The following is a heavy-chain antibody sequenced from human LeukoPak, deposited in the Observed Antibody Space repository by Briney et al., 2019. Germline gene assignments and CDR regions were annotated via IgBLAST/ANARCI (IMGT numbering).Heavy chain of an antibody. CDR2: IIPIFGTA. D-gene: IGHD4-23*01. CDR3: AKWVYGGYYFDY. CDR1: GGTFISYA. Sequence: SVKVSCKASGGTFISYAISWVRQAPGQGLEWMGGIIPIFGTANYAQKFQGRVTITADESTSTAYMELSSLRSEDTAVYYCAKWVYGGYYFDYWGQGTLVTVSS. J-gene: IGHJ4*02. V-gene: IGHV1-69*01.